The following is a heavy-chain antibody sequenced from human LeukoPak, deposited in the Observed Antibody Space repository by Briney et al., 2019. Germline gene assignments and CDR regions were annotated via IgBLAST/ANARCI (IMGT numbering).Heavy chain of an antibody. V-gene: IGHV3-21*01. CDR3: VRDRPTGSSRLLVVQ. J-gene: IGHJ4*02. CDR1: GFSFSCFA. D-gene: IGHD3-3*01. CDR2: MSSGGTYI. Sequence: KPGGSLRLSCTPSGFSFSCFAMTWVRRAPGKGLEWLASMSSGGTYIYYADSGRGRFTISRDNTENSLYLAMNNLRVEDTAIYYCVRDRPTGSSRLLVVQWGQGTPVIVSS.